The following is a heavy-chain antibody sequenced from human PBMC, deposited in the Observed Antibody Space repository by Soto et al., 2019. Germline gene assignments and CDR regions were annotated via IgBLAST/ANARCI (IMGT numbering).Heavy chain of an antibody. CDR2: ISDDGSTT. Sequence: EVQLVESGGGLVQPGGSLRLSCAASGFTFNNYWMHWVRQAPEEGLVWVSRISDDGSTTGYADSVRGRFTISRDNAKNTLYLQMNSLRAGDTAVYYCARKRVGSIGWANFDYWGRGALVTVSS. J-gene: IGHJ4*02. V-gene: IGHV3-74*01. CDR1: GFTFNNYW. D-gene: IGHD6-19*01. CDR3: ARKRVGSIGWANFDY.